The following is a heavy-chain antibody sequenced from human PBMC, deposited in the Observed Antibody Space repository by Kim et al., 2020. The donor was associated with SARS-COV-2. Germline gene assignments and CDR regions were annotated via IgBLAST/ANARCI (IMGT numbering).Heavy chain of an antibody. J-gene: IGHJ4*02. CDR2: T. Sequence: TNYAQKFQGRVTMTRDTSISTAYMELSRLRSDDTAVYYCARGYSSGYFDYWGQGTLVTVSS. CDR3: ARGYSSGYFDY. V-gene: IGHV1-2*02. D-gene: IGHD6-19*01.